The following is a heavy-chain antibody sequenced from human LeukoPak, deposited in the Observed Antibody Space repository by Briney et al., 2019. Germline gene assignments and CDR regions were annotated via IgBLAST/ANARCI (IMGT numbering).Heavy chain of an antibody. V-gene: IGHV4-34*01. CDR3: AASRDGYNPFDY. D-gene: IGHD5-24*01. CDR1: GGSFSGYY. J-gene: IGHJ4*02. Sequence: PETLSLTCSVYGGSFSGYYWSWIRQPPGKGLEWIGEINHSGSTNYNPSLKSRVTISVDTSKNQFSLKLSSVTAADTAVYYCAASRDGYNPFDYWGQGTLVTVSS. CDR2: INHSGST.